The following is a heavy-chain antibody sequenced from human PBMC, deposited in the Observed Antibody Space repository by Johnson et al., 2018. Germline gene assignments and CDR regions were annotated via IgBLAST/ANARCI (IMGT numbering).Heavy chain of an antibody. D-gene: IGHD1-26*01. J-gene: IGHJ3*02. CDR3: AKSIVEGISRAYAFHI. V-gene: IGHV3-11*01. CDR1: GFTFSDYY. CDR2: ISGSGSII. Sequence: QVQLVQSGGGLVKPGGSLRLSCAASGFTFSDYYMSWIRQAPGKGLEWVSYISGSGSIIYYADSVKGRFSISRDNPKNSLSLQMNRLRAEDTAVYYCAKSIVEGISRAYAFHIWGQGTMVTVSS.